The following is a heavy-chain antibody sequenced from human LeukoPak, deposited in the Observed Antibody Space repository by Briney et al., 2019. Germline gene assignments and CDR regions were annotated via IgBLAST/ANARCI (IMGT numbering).Heavy chain of an antibody. D-gene: IGHD5-24*01. Sequence: SETLSLTCAVYGGSFSGYYWTWIRQPPGRGLEWIGEINHSGSTNYNPSLKSRVTISVDTSKSQFSLKLNSVAAADTAMYYCARGRDPYWGQGTLVTVSS. CDR3: ARGRDPY. CDR2: INHSGST. J-gene: IGHJ4*02. V-gene: IGHV4-34*01. CDR1: GGSFSGYY.